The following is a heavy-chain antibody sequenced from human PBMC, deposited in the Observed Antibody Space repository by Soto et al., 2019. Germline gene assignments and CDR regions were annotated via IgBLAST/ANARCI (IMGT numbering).Heavy chain of an antibody. CDR1: GYTFTGYY. V-gene: IGHV1-2*04. Sequence: ASEKVSCKASGYTFTGYYMHWVRQAPGQGLEWMGWINPNSGGTNYAQKFQGWVTMTRDTSISTAYMELSRLRSDDTAVYYCARQQLVWTYYGMDVWGQGTTVTVSS. J-gene: IGHJ6*02. CDR2: INPNSGGT. CDR3: ARQQLVWTYYGMDV. D-gene: IGHD6-6*01.